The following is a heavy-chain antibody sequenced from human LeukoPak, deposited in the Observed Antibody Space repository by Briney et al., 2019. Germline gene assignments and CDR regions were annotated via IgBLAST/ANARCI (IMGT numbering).Heavy chain of an antibody. CDR2: IYYSGST. V-gene: IGHV4-39*01. J-gene: IGHJ4*02. CDR1: GDSFKNYY. Sequence: PSETLSLTCAVYGDSFKNYYWTWIRQSPEKGLEWIGSIYYSGSTYYNPSLKSRVTISVDTSKNQFSLKLSSVTAADTAVYYCARHEWFGSFDYWGQGTLVTVSS. D-gene: IGHD3-10*01. CDR3: ARHEWFGSFDY.